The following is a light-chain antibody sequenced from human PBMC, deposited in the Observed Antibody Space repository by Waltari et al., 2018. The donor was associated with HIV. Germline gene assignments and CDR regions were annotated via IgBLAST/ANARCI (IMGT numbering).Light chain of an antibody. CDR3: QAWDSNSAV. V-gene: IGLV3-1*01. J-gene: IGLJ2*01. CDR2: QDA. CDR1: DLTKKY. Sequence: SYELTQPPSVSVSPGQPASLTCSGDDLTKKYVSWYQQRPGQSPVLVIYQDARRPSGIPERFSGSSSRNTATLTIGGTQSMDEADYYCQAWDSNSAVFGGGTKLTVL.